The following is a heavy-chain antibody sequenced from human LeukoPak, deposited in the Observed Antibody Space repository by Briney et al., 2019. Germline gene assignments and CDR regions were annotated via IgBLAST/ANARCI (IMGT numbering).Heavy chain of an antibody. D-gene: IGHD4-17*01. CDR2: IYYSGNT. Sequence: PSETLSLTCTVSGGSISSGDSYWSWIRQPPGRGLEWIGYIYYSGNTYHNPSLKSRVTISVDTSKNQFSLKLSSVTAADTAVYYCAREALRPSRWFDPWGQGTLVTVSS. J-gene: IGHJ5*02. CDR1: GGSISSGDSY. CDR3: AREALRPSRWFDP. V-gene: IGHV4-30-4*01.